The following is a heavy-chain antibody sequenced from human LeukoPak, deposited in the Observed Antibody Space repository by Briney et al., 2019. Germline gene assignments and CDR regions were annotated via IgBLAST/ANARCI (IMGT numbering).Heavy chain of an antibody. CDR3: ARDAGFMVRGKFDY. CDR2: INSDGSST. J-gene: IGHJ4*02. Sequence: GGSLRLSCAASGFTFSSYWMHWVRQAPGKGLVWVSRINSDGSSTSYADSVKGRFTISRDNAKNSLYLQMNSLRAEDTAVYYCARDAGFMVRGKFDYWGQGTLVTVSS. CDR1: GFTFSSYW. D-gene: IGHD3-10*01. V-gene: IGHV3-74*01.